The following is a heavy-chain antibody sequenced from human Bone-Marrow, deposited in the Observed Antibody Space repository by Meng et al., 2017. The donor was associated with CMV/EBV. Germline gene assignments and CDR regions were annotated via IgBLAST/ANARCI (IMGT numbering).Heavy chain of an antibody. J-gene: IGHJ3*02. CDR3: ARFIAAAQNAFDI. D-gene: IGHD6-13*01. V-gene: IGHV1-2*02. CDR2: INPNSGGT. Sequence: ASVKVSCKASGYTFTRFGISWVRQAPGQGLEWMGWINPNSGGTNYAQKFQGRVTMTRDTSISTAYMELSRLRSDDTAVYYCARFIAAAQNAFDIWGQGTMVTVSS. CDR1: GYTFTRFG.